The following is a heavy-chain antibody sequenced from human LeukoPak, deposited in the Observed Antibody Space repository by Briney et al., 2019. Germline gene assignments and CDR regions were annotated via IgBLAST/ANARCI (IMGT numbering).Heavy chain of an antibody. CDR1: GGSFSGYY. Sequence: SETLSLTCAVYGGSFSGYYWSWIRQPPGKGLEWIGEINHSGSTNYNPSLKSRVTISVDTSKNQFSLKLSSVTAADTAVYYCARGGWRGYYGSGSYYNADFDYWGQGTLVTVSS. CDR3: ARGGWRGYYGSGSYYNADFDY. V-gene: IGHV4-34*01. J-gene: IGHJ4*02. CDR2: INHSGST. D-gene: IGHD3-10*01.